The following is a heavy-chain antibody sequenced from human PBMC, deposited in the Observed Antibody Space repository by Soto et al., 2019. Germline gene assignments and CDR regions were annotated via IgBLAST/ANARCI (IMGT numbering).Heavy chain of an antibody. J-gene: IGHJ6*02. Sequence: GGSLRLSCAASGFTFSSYAMHWVRQAPGKGLGLVAVISYDGSNKYYADSVKGRFTISRDNSKKTLYLQMNSLRAEDTAVYYCASYLGVYDICIWGRYGKDVWGQGTTDTVSS. D-gene: IGHD3-9*01. CDR1: GFTFSSYA. CDR3: ASYLGVYDICIWGRYGKDV. CDR2: ISYDGSNK. V-gene: IGHV3-30-3*01.